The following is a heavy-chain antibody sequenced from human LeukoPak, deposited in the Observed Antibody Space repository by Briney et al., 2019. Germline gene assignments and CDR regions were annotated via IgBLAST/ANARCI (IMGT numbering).Heavy chain of an antibody. Sequence: SETLSLTCTVSGGSLSSSSSHWGWVRQPPGKGPEWIASIYYSGLTYDNPSLKSLVSISVDPSKNHFSLKVSSVTAEDTAVYYCASGTFDDYGDYDRGDFFDHWGQGTLVTVSS. V-gene: IGHV4-39*02. CDR1: GGSLSSSSSH. CDR3: ASGTFDDYGDYDRGDFFDH. D-gene: IGHD4-17*01. J-gene: IGHJ4*02. CDR2: IYYSGLT.